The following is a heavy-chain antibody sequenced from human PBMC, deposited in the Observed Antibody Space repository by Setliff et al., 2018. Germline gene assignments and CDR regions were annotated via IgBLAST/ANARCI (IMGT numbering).Heavy chain of an antibody. CDR1: GFTFNNYA. J-gene: IGHJ6*02. CDR3: ANPTRGTYHYNGMDV. Sequence: GGSLRLSCAAFGFTFNNYAMSWVRQAPGKGLEWVSAISGSGGSTYYADSVKGRFTISRDNSKNTLYLQMNSLRAEDTAVYYCANPTRGTYHYNGMDVWGQGTTVTVSS. CDR2: ISGSGGST. D-gene: IGHD1-1*01. V-gene: IGHV3-23*01.